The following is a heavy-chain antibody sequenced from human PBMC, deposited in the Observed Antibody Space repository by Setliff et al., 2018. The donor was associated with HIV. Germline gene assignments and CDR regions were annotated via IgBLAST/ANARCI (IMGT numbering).Heavy chain of an antibody. CDR1: GYAFTDYF. J-gene: IGHJ3*02. CDR2: INPSNGAT. Sequence: ASVKVSCKASGYAFTDYFIHWVRQAPGQGLEWVGRINPSNGATDFGQKFQGWITMTRDTSSRTAYLEVNRLTSDDTAVYYCAREYDVLSGSYISAFDIWGQGTMVTVSS. V-gene: IGHV1-2*04. CDR3: AREYDVLSGSYISAFDI. D-gene: IGHD3-3*01.